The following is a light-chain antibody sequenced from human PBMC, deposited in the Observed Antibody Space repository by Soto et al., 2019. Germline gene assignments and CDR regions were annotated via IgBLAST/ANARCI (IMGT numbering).Light chain of an antibody. J-gene: IGKJ4*01. CDR1: QSVLYSSNNKNY. V-gene: IGKV4-1*01. CDR3: QQYYSTPLT. Sequence: DIVMTQSPDSLAVSLGERATINCKSSQSVLYSSNNKNYLAWYQQKPGQPPKLLIYSASTRESGVPDRFSRSGSGTDFTLTISSLQAEDVAVYYCQQYYSTPLTFGGGTKVEIK. CDR2: SAS.